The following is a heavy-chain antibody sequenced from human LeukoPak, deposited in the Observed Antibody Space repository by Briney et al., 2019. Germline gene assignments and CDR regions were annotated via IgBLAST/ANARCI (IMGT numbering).Heavy chain of an antibody. V-gene: IGHV1-18*01. CDR2: ISAYNGNT. Sequence: GASVKVSCKASGYTFTSYGISWVRQAPGQGLEWMGWISAYNGNTNYAQKLQGRVTMTTDTSTSTAYMELRSLRSDDTAVYYCARIWGSIAAAGMFDYWGQGTLVTVSS. D-gene: IGHD6-13*01. CDR1: GYTFTSYG. CDR3: ARIWGSIAAAGMFDY. J-gene: IGHJ4*02.